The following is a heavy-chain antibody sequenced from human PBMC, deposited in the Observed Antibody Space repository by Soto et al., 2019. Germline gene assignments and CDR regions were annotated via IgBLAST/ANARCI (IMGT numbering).Heavy chain of an antibody. D-gene: IGHD3-10*01. CDR3: ARGLILWFGELSRRGGYYYYMDV. CDR2: INDSGDI. V-gene: IGHV4-34*01. CDR1: GGSFSGYQ. Sequence: QVQLQQWGAGLLKPSETLSLTCAVYGGSFSGYQWSWIRQTPGKGLEWIGGINDSGDINYNPSLKSPVTILVDSPKKLISLRLSSVTAADTAVYYCARGLILWFGELSRRGGYYYYMDVWGKGTTVTVSS. J-gene: IGHJ6*03.